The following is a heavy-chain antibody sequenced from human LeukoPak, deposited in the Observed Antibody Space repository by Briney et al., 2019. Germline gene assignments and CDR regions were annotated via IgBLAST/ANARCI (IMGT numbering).Heavy chain of an antibody. D-gene: IGHD3-3*01. V-gene: IGHV3-21*04. Sequence: GGSLRLSCAASGFTFSSYSMNWVRQAPGKGLEWVSSISSSSSYIYYADSVKGRFTISRDNAKNSLYLQMNSLRAEDTAVYYCARDGRNYDSTFWGQGTLVTVSS. CDR2: ISSSSSYI. J-gene: IGHJ4*02. CDR3: ARDGRNYDSTF. CDR1: GFTFSSYS.